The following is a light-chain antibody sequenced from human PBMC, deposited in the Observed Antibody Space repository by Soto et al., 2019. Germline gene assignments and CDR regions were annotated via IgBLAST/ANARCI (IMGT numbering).Light chain of an antibody. CDR2: VRSDGSH. CDR3: QTWGTGVQV. V-gene: IGLV4-69*01. CDR1: SGHTNYA. Sequence: QSVLPQSSSASASLGASVKLTCTLSSGHTNYAVAWHQQQPDKGPRFLMRVRSDGSHTKGDGIPNRFAGSSSGAEHYLTISSLKPEDEADYYYQTWGTGVQVFGGGTKLTVL. J-gene: IGLJ2*01.